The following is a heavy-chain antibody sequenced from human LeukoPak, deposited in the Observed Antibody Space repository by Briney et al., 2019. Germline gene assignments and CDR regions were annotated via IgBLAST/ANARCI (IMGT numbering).Heavy chain of an antibody. J-gene: IGHJ4*02. V-gene: IGHV3-30*02. CDR3: VKDYYDSSGYLGTNFDY. Sequence: PGGSLRLSCAASGFTFSNYGMHWVRQAPGKGLEWVAFIRYDGSKKYYVDSVKGRFTISRDNSKNTLYLQMNSLRAEDTAVYYCVKDYYDSSGYLGTNFDYWGQGTLVTVSS. CDR1: GFTFSNYG. CDR2: IRYDGSKK. D-gene: IGHD3-22*01.